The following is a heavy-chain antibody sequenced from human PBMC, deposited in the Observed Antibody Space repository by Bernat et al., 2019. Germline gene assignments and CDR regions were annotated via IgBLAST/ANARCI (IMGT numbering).Heavy chain of an antibody. CDR3: AGGNYGSGSYYNELLDP. D-gene: IGHD3-10*01. CDR1: GFTFSSYG. V-gene: IGHV3-33*01. CDR2: IWYDGSNK. J-gene: IGHJ5*02. Sequence: QVQLVESGGGVVQPGRSLRLSCAASGFTFSSYGMHWVRQAPGKGLEWVAVIWYDGSNKYYADSVKGRFTISRDNSKNTLYLKMNSLRAEDTAVYYCAGGNYGSGSYYNELLDPWGQGTLVTVAS.